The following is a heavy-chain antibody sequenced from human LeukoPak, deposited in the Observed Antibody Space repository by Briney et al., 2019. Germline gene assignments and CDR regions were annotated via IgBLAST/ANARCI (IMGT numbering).Heavy chain of an antibody. Sequence: PGGSLRLSCAASGFTFSRYTMTWVRQAPGKGLEWVSSITSISSYIYYADSVKGRFTIPRDNAKNSLYLQLNSLRAEDTAVYYCAKEHSPYCSGDACYDYFDYWGQGILVTVSS. D-gene: IGHD2-15*01. CDR3: AKEHSPYCSGDACYDYFDY. CDR2: ITSISSYI. V-gene: IGHV3-21*01. J-gene: IGHJ4*02. CDR1: GFTFSRYT.